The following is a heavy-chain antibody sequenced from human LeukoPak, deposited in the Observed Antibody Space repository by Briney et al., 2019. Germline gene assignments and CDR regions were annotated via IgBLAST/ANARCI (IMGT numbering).Heavy chain of an antibody. J-gene: IGHJ3*02. CDR1: SYTFTGYY. CDR2: INFNNAGT. Sequence: ASVKVSCKASSYTFTGYYIHWVRQAPGQGLEWMGWINFNNAGTNNAQKFQGRITMTRDTSLSTVNMELTSLRYDDTAVYFCARVWWNAFDIWGQGTMVTVSS. V-gene: IGHV1-2*02. CDR3: ARVWWNAFDI. D-gene: IGHD2-21*01.